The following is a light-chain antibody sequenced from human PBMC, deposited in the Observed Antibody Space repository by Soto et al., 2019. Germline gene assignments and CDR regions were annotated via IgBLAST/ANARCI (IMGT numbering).Light chain of an antibody. Sequence: EIMLTQSPATLSVSPGERVTFSCRASQTTSNNLAWYQHRPGQAPRLLISYASTGATGVPVRFSGSGSGAEFTLTINSLQSEDVGIYYCQQFYRWPVTFGGGTKVEIK. V-gene: IGKV3-15*01. CDR3: QQFYRWPVT. CDR2: YAS. CDR1: QTTSNN. J-gene: IGKJ4*01.